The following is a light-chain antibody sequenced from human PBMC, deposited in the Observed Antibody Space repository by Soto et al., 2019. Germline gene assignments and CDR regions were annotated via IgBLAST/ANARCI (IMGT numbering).Light chain of an antibody. Sequence: SYELTQPPSVSVATGKTASVACGGGNIGSKSVHWYQKKSGQAPVLVMYYDSDRPSGIPERFSGSNSGNTATLTISRVEAGDEAYYYCQVWDISSGHVVFGGGTKVTV. CDR1: NIGSKS. CDR2: YDS. V-gene: IGLV3-21*01. J-gene: IGLJ3*02. CDR3: QVWDISSGHVV.